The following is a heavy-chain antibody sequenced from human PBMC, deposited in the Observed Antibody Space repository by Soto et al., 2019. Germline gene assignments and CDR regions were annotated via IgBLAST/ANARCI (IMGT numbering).Heavy chain of an antibody. Sequence: SETLSLTCAVSGYSITNGYYWGWIRQPPGQGLEWIGTIYHSGSTYYNPSLKTRVTISVDTSKNQFSLKLSSVTAADTAVYYCARALYCSGGSCAPLRGMDVWAQGTTVTVS. D-gene: IGHD2-15*01. CDR2: IYHSGST. V-gene: IGHV4-38-2*01. J-gene: IGHJ6*02. CDR3: ARALYCSGGSCAPLRGMDV. CDR1: GYSITNGYY.